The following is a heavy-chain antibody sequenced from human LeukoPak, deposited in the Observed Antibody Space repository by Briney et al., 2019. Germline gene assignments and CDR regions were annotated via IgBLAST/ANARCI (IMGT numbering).Heavy chain of an antibody. J-gene: IGHJ4*02. CDR3: ARARVDTAMADFDY. Sequence: SGGSLRLSCVASGFTVSSNYMSWVRQAPGKGLEWVSLIYSSDGAYYADSVKGRFTISRDNSKNTLYLQMNSLRAEDTAVYYCARARVDTAMADFDYWGQGTLVTVSS. CDR1: GFTVSSNY. CDR2: IYSSDGA. V-gene: IGHV3-66*01. D-gene: IGHD5-18*01.